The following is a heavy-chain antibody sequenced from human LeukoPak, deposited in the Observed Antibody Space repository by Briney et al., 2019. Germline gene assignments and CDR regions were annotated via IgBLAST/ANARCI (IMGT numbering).Heavy chain of an antibody. CDR2: IVPSFNTT. CDR1: GGTLTNYA. D-gene: IGHD2-15*01. Sequence: GASVKVSCTASGGTLTNYAISWVRQAPGQGLEWMGMIVPSFNTTNYARMFQGRVTFTTDESTRTAFMELTSLRSDDTAVYYCARSGVAPIGYWGQGTLVTVSS. J-gene: IGHJ4*02. V-gene: IGHV1-69*05. CDR3: ARSGVAPIGY.